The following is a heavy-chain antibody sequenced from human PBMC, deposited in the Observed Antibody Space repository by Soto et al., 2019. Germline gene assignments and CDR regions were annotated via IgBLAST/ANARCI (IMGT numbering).Heavy chain of an antibody. V-gene: IGHV1-3*01. Sequence: QVQLVQSGAEVKEPGASVNLSCKASGYTFTTYPMHWVRQAPGQRLEWMGWISGGNDNIEYSQKLQGRVTFARDTSASKAHMELSSLKSEDTAVYDCAVEVMVRGLNYYAMDVWGQGTTVTVSS. CDR1: GYTFTTYP. CDR3: AVEVMVRGLNYYAMDV. J-gene: IGHJ6*02. CDR2: ISGGNDNI. D-gene: IGHD3-10*01.